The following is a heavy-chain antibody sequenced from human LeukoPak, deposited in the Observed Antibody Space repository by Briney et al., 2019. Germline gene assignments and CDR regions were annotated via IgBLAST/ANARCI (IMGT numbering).Heavy chain of an antibody. CDR2: ISSSSSTI. D-gene: IGHD6-13*01. V-gene: IGHV3-48*01. CDR1: GFTFSSYS. CDR3: ARGCSSWYLNFDY. J-gene: IGHJ4*02. Sequence: GGSLRLSCAASGFTFSSYSMNWVRQAPGKGREWVSYISSSSSTIYYADSVKGRFTISRDNAKNSLYLQMNSLRAEDTAVYYCARGCSSWYLNFDYWGQGTLVTVSS.